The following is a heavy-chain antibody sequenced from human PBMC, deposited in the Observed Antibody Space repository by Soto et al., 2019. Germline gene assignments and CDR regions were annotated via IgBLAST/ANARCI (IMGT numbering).Heavy chain of an antibody. V-gene: IGHV3-74*01. CDR1: GFTFSSYW. Sequence: EVQLVESGGGLVQPGGSLRLSCAASGFTFSSYWMHWVRQAPGKGLVWVSRINSDGSSTSYADSVKGRFTISRDNAKNTLYLQMNSLRAEDTAVYYCARGWYSPVAFDIWGQGTMVTVSS. D-gene: IGHD2-15*01. CDR2: INSDGSST. CDR3: ARGWYSPVAFDI. J-gene: IGHJ3*02.